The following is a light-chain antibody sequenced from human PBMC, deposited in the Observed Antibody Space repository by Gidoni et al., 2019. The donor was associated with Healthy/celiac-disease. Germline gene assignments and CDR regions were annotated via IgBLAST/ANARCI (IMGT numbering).Light chain of an antibody. V-gene: IGKV3-15*01. CDR3: QQYNNWPPWT. CDR2: GAS. J-gene: IGKJ1*01. CDR1: QRFSSN. Sequence: VLTLSPATLSVSPGESATRSCRASQRFSSNLAWYQQKPGPAPRLLIYGASTRATGIPARFSGSGSGTEFTITISSLQSEDFAVYYCQQYNNWPPWTFGQGTKVEIK.